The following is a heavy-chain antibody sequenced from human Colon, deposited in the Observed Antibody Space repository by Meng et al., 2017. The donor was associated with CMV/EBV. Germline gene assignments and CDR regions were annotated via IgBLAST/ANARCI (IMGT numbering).Heavy chain of an antibody. CDR3: ARENSTSTGGFDF. J-gene: IGHJ4*02. D-gene: IGHD2/OR15-2a*01. V-gene: IGHV4-30-4*08. CDR1: GGSISSGGYY. Sequence: SETLSLTCTVSGGSISSGGYYWSWIRQHPGKGLEWIGYIYYSGNTFYNPSLKSRLTISVDTSNRHFSLNLKSVTAADTAVYYCARENSTSTGGFDFWGQGTLVTVSS. CDR2: IYYSGNT.